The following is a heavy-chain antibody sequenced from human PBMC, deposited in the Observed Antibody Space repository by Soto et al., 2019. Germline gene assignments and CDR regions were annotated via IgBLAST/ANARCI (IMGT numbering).Heavy chain of an antibody. CDR3: ARRLGPRSRFDP. D-gene: IGHD3-16*01. CDR2: IYYSGSA. Sequence: SETLSLTCTVSGGSISSDYWTWIRQPPGKGLEWIGYIYYSGSAHYNPSLKSRVTISVDTSKKQFSLKLSSVTAADTAVYYCARRLGPRSRFDPWGQATLVTFSS. V-gene: IGHV4-59*08. J-gene: IGHJ5*02. CDR1: GGSISSDY.